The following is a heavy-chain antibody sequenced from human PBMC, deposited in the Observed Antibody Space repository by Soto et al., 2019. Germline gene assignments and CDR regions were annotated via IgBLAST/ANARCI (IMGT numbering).Heavy chain of an antibody. J-gene: IGHJ4*02. D-gene: IGHD3-3*01. V-gene: IGHV3-23*01. Sequence: EVQLLESGGGLVQPGGSLRLSCAASGFTFSSYAMSWVRQAPGKGLEWVSAISGTGGNTYYADSVKGRFTISRDNSKNTLSLQMTSLRAEDTAVYYCAKDSGDFWRLSDFDYWGQGTLVTVSS. CDR2: ISGTGGNT. CDR3: AKDSGDFWRLSDFDY. CDR1: GFTFSSYA.